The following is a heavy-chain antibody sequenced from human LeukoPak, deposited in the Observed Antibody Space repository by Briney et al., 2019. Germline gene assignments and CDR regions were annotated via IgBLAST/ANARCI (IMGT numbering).Heavy chain of an antibody. CDR3: ARARISSGGVGMDV. V-gene: IGHV3-23*01. J-gene: IGHJ6*02. CDR2: ISGSGGHT. Sequence: GGSLRLSCVASGFTFSSHAMSWVRQAPGKGLEWVSDISGSGGHTYYADSVKGRFTISRDNSKNTVYLQMNSQRAEDRAVYYCARARISSGGVGMDVWGQGTTVTVSS. D-gene: IGHD6-25*01. CDR1: GFTFSSHA.